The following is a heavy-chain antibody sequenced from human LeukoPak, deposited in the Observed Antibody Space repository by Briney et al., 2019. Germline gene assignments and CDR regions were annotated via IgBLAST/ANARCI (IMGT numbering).Heavy chain of an antibody. CDR2: INHSGST. CDR3: AVGYCSGGSCPSYYYYYGMDV. V-gene: IGHV4-34*08. Sequence: PGGSLRLSCAASGFTFSNAWMSWVRQPPGKGLEWIGEINHSGSTNYNPSLKSRVTISVDTSKNQFSLKLSSVTAADTAVYYCAVGYCSGGSCPSYYYYYGMDVWGQGTTVTVSS. J-gene: IGHJ6*02. CDR1: GFTFSNAW. D-gene: IGHD2-15*01.